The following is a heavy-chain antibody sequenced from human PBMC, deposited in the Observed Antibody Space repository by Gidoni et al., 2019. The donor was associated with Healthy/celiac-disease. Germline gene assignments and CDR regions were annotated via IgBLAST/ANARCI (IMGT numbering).Heavy chain of an antibody. CDR2: IYYSGST. CDR3: ARGEAIAAREAYYFDY. Sequence: QVQLQESGPGLVTPSETLSLSCTVSGGSISSSYWSWIRQPPGKGLEWIGYIYYSGSTNYNPALKSRVTISVDTDKNQFSLKLSSVTAADTAVYYCARGEAIAAREAYYFDYWGQGTLVTVSS. D-gene: IGHD6-6*01. J-gene: IGHJ4*02. V-gene: IGHV4-59*01. CDR1: GGSISSSY.